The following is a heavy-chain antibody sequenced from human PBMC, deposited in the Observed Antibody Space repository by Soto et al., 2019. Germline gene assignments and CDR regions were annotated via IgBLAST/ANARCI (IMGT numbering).Heavy chain of an antibody. Sequence: QVQLVQSGAEVKKPGSSVKVSCKASGGTFSSYAISWVRQAPGQGLEWMGGIIPIFGTANYAQKFQGRVTITADKSTSTAYMELSSLRSEDTAVYYCARDRGRLLDPVYYYGMDVWGQGTTVTFSS. CDR1: GGTFSSYA. CDR3: ARDRGRLLDPVYYYGMDV. V-gene: IGHV1-69*06. D-gene: IGHD3-3*01. CDR2: IIPIFGTA. J-gene: IGHJ6*02.